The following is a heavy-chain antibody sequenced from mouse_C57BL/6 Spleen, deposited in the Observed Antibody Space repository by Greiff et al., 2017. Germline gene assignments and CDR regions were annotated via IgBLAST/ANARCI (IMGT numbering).Heavy chain of an antibody. Sequence: QVQLKQSGAELARPGASVTLSCTASGYTFTSYGISWVQQRPGQGLEWIGEIYPRGGNTYYNEKFKGKATLTADKSSSTAYMELRSLTSEDSAVYFCARIAGYLDYWGQGTTLTVSS. CDR3: ARIAGYLDY. CDR2: IYPRGGNT. D-gene: IGHD1-1*01. V-gene: IGHV1-81*01. J-gene: IGHJ2*01. CDR1: GYTFTSYG.